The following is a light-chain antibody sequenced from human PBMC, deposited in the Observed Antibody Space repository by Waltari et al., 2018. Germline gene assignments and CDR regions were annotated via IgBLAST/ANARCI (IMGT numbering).Light chain of an antibody. J-gene: IGKJ2*01. Sequence: EIEMTQSTATLSVSPGERVTLSCRASQSVGNNLAWYQQRPGQAPRLLIYGASTRATDISDRFSGSGSGTDFTLTISALQSEDLAVYYCHQYNHWPTFTFGQGTKLQIE. CDR1: QSVGNN. CDR3: HQYNHWPTFT. CDR2: GAS. V-gene: IGKV3-15*01.